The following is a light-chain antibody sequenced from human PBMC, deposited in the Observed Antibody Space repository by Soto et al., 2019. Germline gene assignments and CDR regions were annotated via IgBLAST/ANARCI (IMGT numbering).Light chain of an antibody. V-gene: IGLV2-23*02. J-gene: IGLJ2*01. CDR1: SSDVGSYDL. Sequence: QSALTQPASVSGSPGQSITISCTGTSSDVGSYDLVSWYQQHPDKAPKLLLFDVSKRPSGVSIRFSGSKSGNTASLTISGLQPEDEADYYCCSYATPRLFGGGTQLTVL. CDR2: DVS. CDR3: CSYATPRL.